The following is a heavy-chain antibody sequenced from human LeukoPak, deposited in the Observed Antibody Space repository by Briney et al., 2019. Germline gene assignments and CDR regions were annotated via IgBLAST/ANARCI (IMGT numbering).Heavy chain of an antibody. D-gene: IGHD5-12*01. Sequence: PGGSLRLSCAASGITFSRYWMHWVRQAPGKGLVWVSRIKSDGSDTTYADSVKGRFTISRDNAKKTLYLQMNSLRAEDTAVYYCARLPGYSGYDLSAFDIRGQGTMVTVSS. CDR3: ARLPGYSGYDLSAFDI. J-gene: IGHJ3*02. V-gene: IGHV3-74*01. CDR2: IKSDGSDT. CDR1: GITFSRYW.